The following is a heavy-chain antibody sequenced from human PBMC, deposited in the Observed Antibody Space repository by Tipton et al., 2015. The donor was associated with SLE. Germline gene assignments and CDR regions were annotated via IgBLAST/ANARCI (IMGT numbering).Heavy chain of an antibody. J-gene: IGHJ3*02. D-gene: IGHD6-19*01. CDR1: GGSFSGYY. Sequence: LRLSCAVYGGSFSGYYWSWIRQPPGKGLEWIGEINHSGSTNYNPSLKSRVTISVDTSKNQFSLKLSSVTAADTAVYSCARKRNGLGIWGQGTMVTVSS. V-gene: IGHV4-34*01. CDR3: ARKRNGLGI. CDR2: INHSGST.